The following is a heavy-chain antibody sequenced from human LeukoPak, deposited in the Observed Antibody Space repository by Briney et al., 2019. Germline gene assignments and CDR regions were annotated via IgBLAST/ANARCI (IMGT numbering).Heavy chain of an antibody. CDR3: AREGSYYDSSGYYPLIFDY. D-gene: IGHD3-22*01. Sequence: GASVKVSCKASGYTFTSYAMHWVRQAPRQRLEWMGWINAGNGNTKYSQEFQGRVTITRDTSASTAYMELSSLRSEDMAVYYCAREGSYYDSSGYYPLIFDYWGQGTLVTVSS. CDR2: INAGNGNT. V-gene: IGHV1-3*03. J-gene: IGHJ4*02. CDR1: GYTFTSYA.